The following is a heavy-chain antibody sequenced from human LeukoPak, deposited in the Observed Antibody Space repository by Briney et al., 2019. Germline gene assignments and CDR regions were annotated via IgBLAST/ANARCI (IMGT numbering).Heavy chain of an antibody. J-gene: IGHJ4*02. CDR1: GFTFSSYS. CDR3: ARAGIAAATPFDY. V-gene: IGHV3-21*01. CDR2: ISSSSSYI. D-gene: IGHD6-13*01. Sequence: PGGSLRLSCAASGFTFSSYSMNWVRQAPGKGLEWVSSISSSSSYIYYADSVKGRFTISRDNAKNSLYLQMNSLRAEDTAVYYCARAGIAAATPFDYWGQGTLVTVSS.